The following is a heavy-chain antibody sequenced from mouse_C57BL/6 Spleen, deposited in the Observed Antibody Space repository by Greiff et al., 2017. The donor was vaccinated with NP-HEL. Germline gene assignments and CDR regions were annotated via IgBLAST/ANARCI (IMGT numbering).Heavy chain of an antibody. V-gene: IGHV2-6-1*01. CDR2: IWSDGST. Sequence: VQLQQSGPGLVAPSQSLSITCTVSGFSLTSYGVHWVRQPPGKGLEWLVVIWSDGSTTYNSALKSRLSISKDNSKSQVFLKMNSLQTDDTAMYYCARHNYYGSSSYAMDYWGQGTSVTVSS. CDR3: ARHNYYGSSSYAMDY. J-gene: IGHJ4*01. CDR1: GFSLTSYG. D-gene: IGHD1-1*01.